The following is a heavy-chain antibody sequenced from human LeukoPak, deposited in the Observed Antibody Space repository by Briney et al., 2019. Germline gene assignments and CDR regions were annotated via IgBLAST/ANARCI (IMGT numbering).Heavy chain of an antibody. D-gene: IGHD5-18*01. V-gene: IGHV3-23*01. CDR2: ISGSGGST. CDR3: ASRAGTGYSYGLDAFDI. Sequence: GGSLRLSCAASGFTVSSNYMSWVRQAPGKGLEWVSAISGSGGSTYYADSVKGRFTISRDNSKNTLYLQMNSLRAEDTAVYYCASRAGTGYSYGLDAFDIWGQGTMVTVSS. J-gene: IGHJ3*02. CDR1: GFTVSSNY.